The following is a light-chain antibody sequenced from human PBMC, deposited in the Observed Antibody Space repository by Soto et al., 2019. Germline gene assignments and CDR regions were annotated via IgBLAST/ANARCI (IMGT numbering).Light chain of an antibody. CDR3: QSYDSSLSGYV. J-gene: IGLJ1*01. CDR2: GNS. V-gene: IGLV1-40*01. Sequence: QTVLTQPPSVTGARGQSVTISCTGSSSNIGAGYDVHWYQQLPGTAPKLLIYGNSNRPSGVPDRFSGSKSGTSASLAITGLQAEDEADYYCQSYDSSLSGYVFGTGTKVTVL. CDR1: SSNIGAGYD.